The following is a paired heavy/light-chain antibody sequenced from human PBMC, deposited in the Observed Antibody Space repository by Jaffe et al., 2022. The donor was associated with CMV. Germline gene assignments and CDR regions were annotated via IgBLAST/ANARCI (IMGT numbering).Light chain of an antibody. CDR3: QHRRNWPEFT. J-gene: IGKJ3*01. CDR2: DAS. Sequence: DIVLTQSPATLSLSPGERATLSCRASQSISSFLAWYQQKPGQAPRLLIYDASNRATGIPARFSGSGSGTDFTLTISSLEPEDFAVYYCQHRRNWPEFTFGPGTKVDIK. CDR1: QSISSF. V-gene: IGKV3-11*01.
Heavy chain of an antibody. V-gene: IGHV1-24*01. J-gene: IGHJ1*01. CDR1: GYTLPELC. Sequence: QVQLVQSGAEVKKPGASVKVSCKISGYTLPELCIHWVRQAPGKGLEWMGGFDPEDGETVYPQNFQGRVTMTEDTSTGTAYMELRSLRSEDTALYYCAIRFRLTTAAVLTQYLPHWGQGTLVTVSS. CDR3: AIRFRLTTAAVLTQYLPH. CDR2: FDPEDGET. D-gene: IGHD3-22*01.